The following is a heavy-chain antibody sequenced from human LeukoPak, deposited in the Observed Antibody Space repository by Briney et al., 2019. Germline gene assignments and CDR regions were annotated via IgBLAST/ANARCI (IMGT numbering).Heavy chain of an antibody. CDR1: RFTFSSYV. CDR2: ISGGGGST. V-gene: IGHV3-23*01. J-gene: IGHJ4*02. Sequence: SGGSLRLPCAASRFTFSSYVMSWVRQAPGKGLEWVSAISGGGGSTYYADSVKGRFTISRDNSKNTLYLQMNSLRAEDTAIYYCAKDLIQQQLVYFDYWGQGTLVTVSS. CDR3: AKDLIQQQLVYFDY. D-gene: IGHD6-13*01.